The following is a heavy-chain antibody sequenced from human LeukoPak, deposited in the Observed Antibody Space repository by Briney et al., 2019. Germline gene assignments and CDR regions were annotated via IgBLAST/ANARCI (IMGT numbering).Heavy chain of an antibody. CDR2: ISSSSSYI. V-gene: IGHV3-21*01. D-gene: IGHD6-13*01. CDR3: ARDARIARNDY. J-gene: IGHJ4*02. Sequence: GGSRSLSWQPSGSPFISISINWVGQVQGKGLEWVSSISSSSSYIYYADSVKGRFTISRDNAKNSLYLQMNSLRAEDTAVYYCARDARIARNDYWGQGTLVTVSS. CDR1: GSPFISIS.